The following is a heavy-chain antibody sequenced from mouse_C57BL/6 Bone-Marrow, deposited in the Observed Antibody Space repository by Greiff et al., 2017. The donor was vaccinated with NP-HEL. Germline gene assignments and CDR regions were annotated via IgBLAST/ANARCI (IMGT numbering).Heavy chain of an antibody. CDR1: GFNIKDYY. D-gene: IGHD1-1*01. Sequence: EVQLQESGAELVRPGASVKLSCTASGFNIKDYYMHWVKQRPEQGLEWIGRIDPADGDTEYAPKFQGKATMTADTSSNTAYLQLSSLTSEDTAVYYCTPITTVVATPFAYWGQGTLVTVSA. J-gene: IGHJ3*01. CDR3: TPITTVVATPFAY. V-gene: IGHV14-1*01. CDR2: IDPADGDT.